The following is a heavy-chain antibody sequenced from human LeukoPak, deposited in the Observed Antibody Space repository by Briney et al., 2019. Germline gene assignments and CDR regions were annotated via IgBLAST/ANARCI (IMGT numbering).Heavy chain of an antibody. CDR1: GGSFSGYY. Sequence: SETLSLTCAVYGGSFSGYYWSWIRQPPGKGLEWIGEINHSGSTNYNPSLKSRVTISVDTSKNQFSLKLSSVTAADTAMYYCARARGSYWLDYWGQGTLVTVSS. D-gene: IGHD1-26*01. CDR3: ARARGSYWLDY. V-gene: IGHV4-34*01. J-gene: IGHJ4*02. CDR2: INHSGST.